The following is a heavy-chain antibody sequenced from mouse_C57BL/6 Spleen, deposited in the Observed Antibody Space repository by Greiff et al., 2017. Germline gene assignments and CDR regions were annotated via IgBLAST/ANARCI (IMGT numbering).Heavy chain of an antibody. V-gene: IGHV5-9*01. D-gene: IGHD1-1*01. CDR1: GFTFSSYT. J-gene: IGHJ1*03. Sequence: EVMLVESGGGLVKPGGSLKLSCAASGFTFSSYTMSWVRQTPEKRLEWVATISGGGGNTYYPDSVKGRFTLSRDNAKNTLYLQRSSMRSEDTALYDGARPHITTVAGYFDVWGTGTTVTVSS. CDR3: ARPHITTVAGYFDV. CDR2: ISGGGGNT.